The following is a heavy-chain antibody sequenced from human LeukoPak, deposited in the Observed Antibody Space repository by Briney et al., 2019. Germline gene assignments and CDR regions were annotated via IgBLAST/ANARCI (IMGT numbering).Heavy chain of an antibody. CDR1: GFTFDDSA. V-gene: IGHV3-9*01. CDR3: ARVYLERLTAGYFDH. Sequence: GGSLRLSCGASGFTFDDSAMHWVRQGPGKGLEWVSGISWNSDNIGYADSVKGRFTISRDDAKNSLYLQMNSLRDEDSAAYYCARVYLERLTAGYFDHWGQGTWVTVSS. J-gene: IGHJ4*02. CDR2: ISWNSDNI. D-gene: IGHD2-8*01.